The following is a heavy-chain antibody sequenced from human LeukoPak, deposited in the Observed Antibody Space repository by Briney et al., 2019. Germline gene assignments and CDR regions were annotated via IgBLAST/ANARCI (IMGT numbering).Heavy chain of an antibody. Sequence: SGTLSLTCIVSGVSVSDSTYFWGGIRQPPGKGREGIGSIYYSGITYYNPSLKSRATISVNASKNKFPLNLTSVTAAARALYYCARDLHYYDSSGPLGYWGHGTLVTVSS. CDR3: ARDLHYYDSSGPLGY. D-gene: IGHD3-22*01. CDR2: IYYSGIT. V-gene: IGHV4-39*06. CDR1: GVSVSDSTYF. J-gene: IGHJ4*01.